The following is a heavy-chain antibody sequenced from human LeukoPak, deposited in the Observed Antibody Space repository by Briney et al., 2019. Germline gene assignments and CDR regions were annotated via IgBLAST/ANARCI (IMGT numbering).Heavy chain of an antibody. CDR2: IYTSGST. J-gene: IGHJ6*03. V-gene: IGHV4-4*07. D-gene: IGHD6-13*01. CDR1: GGSISSYY. CDR3: ARGGDSSSWYGDYMDV. Sequence: PSETLSLTCTVSGGSISSYYWSWIRQPAGKGLEWIGRIYTSGSTNYNPSLKSRVTMSVDTSKNQFSLKLSSVTAADTAVYYCARGGDSSSWYGDYMDVWGKGTTVTVSS.